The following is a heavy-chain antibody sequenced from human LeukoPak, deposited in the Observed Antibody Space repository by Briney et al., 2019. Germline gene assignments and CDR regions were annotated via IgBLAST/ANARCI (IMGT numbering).Heavy chain of an antibody. V-gene: IGHV3-21*01. D-gene: IGHD3-16*02. CDR1: GFTFSSYS. Sequence: PGGSLRLSCAASGFTFSSYSMNWVRQAPGKGLEWVSSISSSSSYIYYADSVKGRFTISRENAKNSLYLQMNSLRAEDTAVYYCARSVRLSPGYYYYMDVWGKGTTVTVSS. CDR3: ARSVRLSPGYYYYMDV. J-gene: IGHJ6*03. CDR2: ISSSSSYI.